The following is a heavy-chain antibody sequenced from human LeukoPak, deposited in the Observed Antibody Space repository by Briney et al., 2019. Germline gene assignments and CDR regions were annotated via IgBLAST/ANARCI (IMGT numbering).Heavy chain of an antibody. V-gene: IGHV4-59*01. Sequence: SETLSLTCTVSGGSISTFYWSWIRQPPGKGLEWIGYIYYSGSTNYNPSLKSRVTISVDTSKNQFSLKLSSVTAADTAVYYCARGGYSYGNGVFGYWGQGTLVTVSS. CDR2: IYYSGST. CDR1: GGSISTFY. CDR3: ARGGYSYGNGVFGY. J-gene: IGHJ4*02. D-gene: IGHD5-18*01.